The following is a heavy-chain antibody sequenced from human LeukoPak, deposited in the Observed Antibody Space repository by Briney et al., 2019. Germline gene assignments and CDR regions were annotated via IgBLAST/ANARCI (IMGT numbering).Heavy chain of an antibody. Sequence: AASVNVSCKASGYTFTSYGISWVRQAPGQGLEWMGWISAYNGNTNYAQKFQGWVTMTRDTSISTAYMELSRLRSDDTAVYYCARGLFSSYDSSGYTYFDYWGQGTLVTVSS. CDR2: ISAYNGNT. CDR3: ARGLFSSYDSSGYTYFDY. D-gene: IGHD3-22*01. J-gene: IGHJ4*02. CDR1: GYTFTSYG. V-gene: IGHV1-18*01.